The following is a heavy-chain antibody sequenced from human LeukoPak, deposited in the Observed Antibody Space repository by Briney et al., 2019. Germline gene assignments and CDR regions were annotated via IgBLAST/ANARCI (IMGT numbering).Heavy chain of an antibody. J-gene: IGHJ4*02. D-gene: IGHD3-10*01. CDR2: ISGSGGDT. CDR3: AKGVTMLRGLTYFDS. V-gene: IGHV3-23*01. Sequence: GGSLRLSCAASGFTFSSYGMSWVRQAPGEGLEWVSSISGSGGDTYYADSVKGRFTISRDNSKKTPYLQMNSLRAEDTAAYYCAKGVTMLRGLTYFDSWGQGPLVTVSS. CDR1: GFTFSSYG.